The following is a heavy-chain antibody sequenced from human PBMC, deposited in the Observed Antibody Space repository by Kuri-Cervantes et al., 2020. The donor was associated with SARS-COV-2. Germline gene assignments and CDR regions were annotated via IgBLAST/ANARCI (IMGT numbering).Heavy chain of an antibody. CDR2: ISGSGGST. CDR1: GFTFSSYA. Sequence: GESLKISCAASGFTFSSYAMSWVRQAPGKGLEWVSAISGSGGSTYYADSVKGRFTISRDNSKNTLYLQMNSLRAEDTAVYYCARDILSFLGTHYFDYWGQGTLVTVSS. D-gene: IGHD3-16*02. V-gene: IGHV3-23*01. J-gene: IGHJ4*02. CDR3: ARDILSFLGTHYFDY.